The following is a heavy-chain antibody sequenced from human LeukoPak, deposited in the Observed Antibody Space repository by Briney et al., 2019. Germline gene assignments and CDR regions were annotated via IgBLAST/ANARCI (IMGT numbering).Heavy chain of an antibody. V-gene: IGHV1-58*02. D-gene: IGHD1-26*01. CDR1: GFTFTSSA. CDR3: ARGLIRGSWLLRY. J-gene: IGHJ4*02. CDR2: IVVGSGNT. Sequence: ASVKVSCKASGFTFTSSAMQWVRQARGQRLEWIGWIVVGSGNTNYAQKFQERVTITRDMSTSTAYMELSSLRSEDTAVYYCARGLIRGSWLLRYWGQGTLVTVSS.